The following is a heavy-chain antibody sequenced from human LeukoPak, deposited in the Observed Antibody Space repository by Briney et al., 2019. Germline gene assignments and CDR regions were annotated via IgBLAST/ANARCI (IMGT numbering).Heavy chain of an antibody. J-gene: IGHJ4*02. V-gene: IGHV3-23*01. CDR1: GFTFSSYA. Sequence: GGSLRLSCAASGFTFSSYAMSWVRQAPGKGLEWVSAISGSGGSTYYADSVKGRFTISRDNSKNTLYLQMNSLRAEDTAVYYCAKDWRDIVVVPAATFDYWGQGTLVTVSS. CDR3: AKDWRDIVVVPAATFDY. D-gene: IGHD2-2*01. CDR2: ISGSGGST.